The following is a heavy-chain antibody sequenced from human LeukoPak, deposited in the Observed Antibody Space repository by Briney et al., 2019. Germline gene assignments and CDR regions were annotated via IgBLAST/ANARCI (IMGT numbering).Heavy chain of an antibody. V-gene: IGHV4-39*07. CDR3: ARVPVGDYEYFDY. D-gene: IGHD4-17*01. CDR1: GGSISSSSYY. CDR2: IYYSGST. Sequence: SETLSLTCTVSGGSISSSSYYWGWIRQPPGKGLEWIGSIYYSGSTYYNPSLKSRVTISVDTSKNQFSLKLSSVTAADTAVYYCARVPVGDYEYFDYWGQGTLVTVSS. J-gene: IGHJ4*02.